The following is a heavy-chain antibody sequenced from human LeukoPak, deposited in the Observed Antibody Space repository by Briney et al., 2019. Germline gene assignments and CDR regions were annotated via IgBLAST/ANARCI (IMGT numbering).Heavy chain of an antibody. Sequence: ASVKVSCKASGYTFTSYGISWVRQAPGQGLEWMGWISAYNANTKYPQKLQGRVSMTTGTSTSTAYMELRSLRSDDTAVYYCARGPYCSGGSCYSQYFDYWGQGTLVTVSS. CDR3: ARGPYCSGGSCYSQYFDY. V-gene: IGHV1-18*01. CDR2: ISAYNANT. D-gene: IGHD2-15*01. CDR1: GYTFTSYG. J-gene: IGHJ4*02.